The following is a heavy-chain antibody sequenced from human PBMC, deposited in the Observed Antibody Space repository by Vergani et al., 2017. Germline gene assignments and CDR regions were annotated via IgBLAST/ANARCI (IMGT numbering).Heavy chain of an antibody. CDR1: GGSSSAYY. V-gene: IGHV4-34*01. J-gene: IGHJ3*02. Sequence: QVHLQQWGAGLLKPSETLSLTCGVYGGSSSAYYWNWIRQPPGKGLEWIGEINHSGSTNYNPSRKSRVTRSVDTSKNQVSLKLSSVTAADTAVYDCATPVTTLEHDAAFDIWGQGTMVTVSS. CDR2: INHSGST. CDR3: ATPVTTLEHDAAFDI. D-gene: IGHD4-17*01.